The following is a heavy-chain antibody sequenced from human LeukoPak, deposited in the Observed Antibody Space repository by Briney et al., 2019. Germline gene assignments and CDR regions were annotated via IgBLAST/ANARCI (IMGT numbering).Heavy chain of an antibody. Sequence: SETLSLTCAVYGGSFSGYYWSRVRQPPGKGLEWIGEINHSGSANYNPSLKSRVTISVDTSKNQFSLKLSSVTAADTAVYYCVLSGYDFDYFDYWGQGTLVTVSS. D-gene: IGHD5-12*01. J-gene: IGHJ4*02. CDR2: INHSGSA. CDR1: GGSFSGYY. CDR3: VLSGYDFDYFDY. V-gene: IGHV4-34*01.